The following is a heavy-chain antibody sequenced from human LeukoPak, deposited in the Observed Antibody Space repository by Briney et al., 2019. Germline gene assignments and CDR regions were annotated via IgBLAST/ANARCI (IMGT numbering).Heavy chain of an antibody. V-gene: IGHV1-69*04. CDR3: ARLDPDNWFDP. Sequence: ASVKVSCKASGGTFSSYAISWVRQAPGQGLEWMGRIIPIPGIANYAQKFQGRVTITADKSTSTAYMELSSLRSEDTAVYYCARLDPDNWFDPWGQGTLVTVSS. CDR2: IIPIPGIA. CDR1: GGTFSSYA. J-gene: IGHJ5*02.